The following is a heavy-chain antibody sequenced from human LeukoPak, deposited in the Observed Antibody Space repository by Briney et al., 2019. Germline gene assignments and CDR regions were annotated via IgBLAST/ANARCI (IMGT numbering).Heavy chain of an antibody. D-gene: IGHD4-17*01. CDR1: GYTFTSYY. J-gene: IGHJ3*02. V-gene: IGHV1-46*01. CDR3: ARAIDYGDYRDAFDI. Sequence: ASVKVSCKASGYTFTSYYMHWVRQAPGQGLEWMGIINPSGGSTSYAQKFQGRVTMTRDMSTSTVYMELSSLRSEDTAVYYCARAIDYGDYRDAFDIWGQGTMVTVSS. CDR2: INPSGGST.